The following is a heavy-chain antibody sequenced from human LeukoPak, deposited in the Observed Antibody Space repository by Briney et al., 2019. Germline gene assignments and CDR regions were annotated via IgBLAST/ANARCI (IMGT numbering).Heavy chain of an antibody. Sequence: SETLPLTCTVSGGSISSASYYWGWIRQPPGKGLEWIGSIYYSGSTHYNPSLKSRVTISVDTSKNQFSLRLSSVTAADTAVYYCAREARLSRIQLIDMDVWGQGTTVTVSS. CDR2: IYYSGST. CDR3: AREARLSRIQLIDMDV. CDR1: GGSISSASYY. D-gene: IGHD5-18*01. V-gene: IGHV4-39*07. J-gene: IGHJ6*02.